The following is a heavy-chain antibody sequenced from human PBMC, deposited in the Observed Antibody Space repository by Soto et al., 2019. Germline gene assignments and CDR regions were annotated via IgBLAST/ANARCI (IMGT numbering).Heavy chain of an antibody. CDR3: ARDRIQLRLGKYTFNAMDV. CDR1: GGTFSDFA. J-gene: IGHJ6*02. Sequence: QVQLVQSGAEMRKPGSSLRVSCKASGGTFSDFAFSWVRQAPGQGLEWMGGSVPRLGSPYYAQKFGGRVTVTADTSTSTVYMELSSLRFDDTAVYFCARDRIQLRLGKYTFNAMDVWGQGTTITVSS. D-gene: IGHD3-16*01. CDR2: SVPRLGSP. V-gene: IGHV1-69*06.